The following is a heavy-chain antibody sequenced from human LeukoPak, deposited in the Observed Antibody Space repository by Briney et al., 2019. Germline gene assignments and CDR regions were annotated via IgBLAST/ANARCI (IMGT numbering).Heavy chain of an antibody. Sequence: GGSLRLSCSASEFTFSNYWMSWVRQAPGKGLEWVANIKQDGSEKYYVNSVKGRFTISRDNAKNSLYLQMNSLRAEDTAIYCCAREDDWNYEDYWGQGTLVTVSS. CDR1: EFTFSNYW. V-gene: IGHV3-7*01. CDR3: AREDDWNYEDY. CDR2: IKQDGSEK. D-gene: IGHD1-7*01. J-gene: IGHJ4*02.